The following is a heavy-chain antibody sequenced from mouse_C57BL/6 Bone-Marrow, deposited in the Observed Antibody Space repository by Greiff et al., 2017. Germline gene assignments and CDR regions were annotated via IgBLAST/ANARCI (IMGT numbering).Heavy chain of an antibody. V-gene: IGHV1-82*01. D-gene: IGHD2-4*01. CDR3: ASYDYFYYFDY. CDR1: GYAFSSSW. J-gene: IGHJ2*01. CDR2: IYPGDGDT. Sequence: QVQLQQSGPELVKPGASVKISCKASGYAFSSSWMNWVKQRPGKGLEWIGRIYPGDGDTNYNGKFKGKATLTADKSSSTAYMQLSSLTSEDSAVYFCASYDYFYYFDYWGPGTTLTVSS.